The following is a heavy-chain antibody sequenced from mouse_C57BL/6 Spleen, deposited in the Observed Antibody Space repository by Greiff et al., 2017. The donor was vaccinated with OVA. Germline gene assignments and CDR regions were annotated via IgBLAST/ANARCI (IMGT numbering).Heavy chain of an antibody. V-gene: IGHV1-55*01. J-gene: IGHJ4*01. CDR2: IYPGSGST. D-gene: IGHD2-1*01. CDR1: GYTFTSYW. Sequence: QVQLQQPGAELVKPGASVKMSCKASGYTFTSYWIPWVKQRPGQGLEWIGDIYPGSGSTKYNEKFKSKATLTVDTSSSTAYMQLSSLTSEDSAVYYCARYWVYYGDYHAMDYWGQGTSVTVSS. CDR3: ARYWVYYGDYHAMDY.